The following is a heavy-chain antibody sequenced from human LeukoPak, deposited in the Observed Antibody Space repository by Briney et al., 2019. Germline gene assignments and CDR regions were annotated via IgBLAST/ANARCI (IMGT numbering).Heavy chain of an antibody. Sequence: PGGSLRLSCATSGFIFSHHGMNWVRQAPGKGLEWVSVIRADAVTTYYADSVKGRFIISRDNSKNTVYLQMNSLSAEDAAVYYCVKDDGWVQYANWGQGTLVTVSS. CDR3: VKDDGWVQYAN. J-gene: IGHJ4*02. V-gene: IGHV3-23*01. CDR1: GFIFSHHG. CDR2: IRADAVTT. D-gene: IGHD5-24*01.